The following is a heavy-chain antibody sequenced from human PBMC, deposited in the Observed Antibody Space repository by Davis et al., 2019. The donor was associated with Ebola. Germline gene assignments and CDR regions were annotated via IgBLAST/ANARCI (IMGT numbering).Heavy chain of an antibody. CDR1: GFTFSSYG. CDR3: ARAVAGTELDY. CDR2: ISYDGSNK. J-gene: IGHJ4*02. Sequence: GGSLKISCAASGFTFSSYGMHWVRQAPGKGLEWVAVISYDGSNKYYADSVKGRFTISRDNSKNTLYLQMNSLRAEDTAVYYCARAVAGTELDYWGQGTLVTVSS. D-gene: IGHD6-19*01. V-gene: IGHV3-30*03.